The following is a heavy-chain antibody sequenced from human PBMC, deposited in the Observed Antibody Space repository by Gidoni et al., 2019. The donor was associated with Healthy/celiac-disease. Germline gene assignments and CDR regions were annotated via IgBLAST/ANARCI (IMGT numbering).Heavy chain of an antibody. D-gene: IGHD6-19*01. Sequence: EVHLLESGGGLVQPGGSLRLSCAASGFTFSSYAMRWVSQAPGKGLEWGSAISGSCGSTYYADSVKGRFTISRDNSKNTLYLQRNSLRAEDTSVYYCAKAMAGSALDYWGQGTLVTVSS. J-gene: IGHJ4*02. V-gene: IGHV3-23*01. CDR1: GFTFSSYA. CDR3: AKAMAGSALDY. CDR2: ISGSCGST.